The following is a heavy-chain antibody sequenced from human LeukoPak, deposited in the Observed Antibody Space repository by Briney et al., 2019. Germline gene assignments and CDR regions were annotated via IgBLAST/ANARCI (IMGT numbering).Heavy chain of an antibody. CDR3: AEDLNYGDLPDY. CDR2: ISCSSSYI. D-gene: IGHD3-10*01. V-gene: IGHV3-21*05. Sequence: GGSLRLSCAASGFTFSSYEMNWVRQAPGKGLEGVSYISCSSSYIYYAASVKGRFTISRDNSRNTLSLQMNSLTVEDTAVYYCAEDLNYGDLPDYWGQGTLVTVSS. J-gene: IGHJ4*02. CDR1: GFTFSSYE.